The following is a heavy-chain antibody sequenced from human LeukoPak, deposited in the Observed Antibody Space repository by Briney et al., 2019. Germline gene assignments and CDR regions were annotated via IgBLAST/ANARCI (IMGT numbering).Heavy chain of an antibody. CDR2: ICPDGTGI. CDR3: VRDFRSADY. Sequence: KPGGSLRLSCAASGFIFSLYCMHWVRQAPGKGPVWVSRICPDGTGISYADSVKARFTTSRDNAKNTVYLQMNGLREEDTAVYYCVRDFRSADYWGQGTLVTVSS. V-gene: IGHV3-74*01. CDR1: GFIFSLYC. J-gene: IGHJ4*02.